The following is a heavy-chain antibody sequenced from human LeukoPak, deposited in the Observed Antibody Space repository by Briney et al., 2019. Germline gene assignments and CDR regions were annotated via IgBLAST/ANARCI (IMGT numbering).Heavy chain of an antibody. CDR1: GGSINNYY. CDR3: ASQYGSGHYHFDY. CDR2: ISHSGNT. J-gene: IGHJ4*02. D-gene: IGHD3-10*01. V-gene: IGHV4-59*12. Sequence: PSETLSLTCTVSGGSINNYYWSWIRQPPGKGLEWMGYISHSGNTNYNPSLKSRVTMSVDTSKSQFSLKLSSVTAADTAVYFCASQYGSGHYHFDYWGQGTLVFVSP.